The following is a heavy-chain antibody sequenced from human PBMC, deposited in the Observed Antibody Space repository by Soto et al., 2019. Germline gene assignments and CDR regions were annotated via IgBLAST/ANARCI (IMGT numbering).Heavy chain of an antibody. CDR1: GGTFSSYA. V-gene: IGHV1-69*12. CDR2: IIPIFGTA. Sequence: QVQLVQSGAEVKKPGSSVKVSCKASGGTFSSYAISWVRQAPGQGLEWMGGIIPIFGTANYAQKFQGRVTTXAXEAXSTAYMVPRSLSFEDTAVDYCASALVPAADGELWYGEHFDYWGQGTLVTVSS. J-gene: IGHJ4*02. CDR3: ASALVPAADGELWYGEHFDY. D-gene: IGHD2-2*01.